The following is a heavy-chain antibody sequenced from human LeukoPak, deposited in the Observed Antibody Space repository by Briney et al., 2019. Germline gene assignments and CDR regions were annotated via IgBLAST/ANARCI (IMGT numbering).Heavy chain of an antibody. CDR1: GYTFTSYG. CDR3: ARDASPWLVSFIWFDP. V-gene: IGHV1-18*04. Sequence: GASVNVAGKASGYTFTSYGISWVRQAPGQGLERMGLISAYNGNTNYAQKLQGRVTMTTDTSTSTAYMELRSLRSDDTAVYYCARDASPWLVSFIWFDPWGQGTLVTVSS. D-gene: IGHD6-19*01. J-gene: IGHJ5*02. CDR2: ISAYNGNT.